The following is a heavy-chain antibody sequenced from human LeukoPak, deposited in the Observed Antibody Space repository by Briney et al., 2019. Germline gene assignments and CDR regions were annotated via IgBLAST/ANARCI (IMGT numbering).Heavy chain of an antibody. CDR3: ARVPATVKADY. V-gene: IGHV3-7*04. J-gene: IGHJ4*02. D-gene: IGHD4-17*01. CDR2: INQDGTKT. Sequence: GGSLRLSCAISGFTFSNYWMSWVRQAPGKGLEWVANINQDGTKTYYVDSVKGRFTISRDNAKDSLLLHMNSLRAEDTALYYCARVPATVKADYWGQGTLVIVSS. CDR1: GFTFSNYW.